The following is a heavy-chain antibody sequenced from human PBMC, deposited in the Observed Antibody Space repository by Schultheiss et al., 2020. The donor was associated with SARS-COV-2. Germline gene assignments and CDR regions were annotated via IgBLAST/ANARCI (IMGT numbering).Heavy chain of an antibody. D-gene: IGHD2-15*01. Sequence: SETLSLTCNVFGESFTGYYWAWIRQPPGKGLDWIGNIYYSGSTNYNPSLKSRVTMSVDTSKNQFSLKLSSVTAADTAVYYCARGRGYCSGGTGKCAFDIWGQGTMVTVSS. CDR3: ARGRGYCSGGTGKCAFDI. CDR1: GESFTGYY. V-gene: IGHV4-34*01. CDR2: IYYSGST. J-gene: IGHJ3*02.